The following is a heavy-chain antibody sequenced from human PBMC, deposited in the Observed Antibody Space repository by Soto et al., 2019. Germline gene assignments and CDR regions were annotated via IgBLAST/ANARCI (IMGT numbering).Heavy chain of an antibody. V-gene: IGHV3-72*01. J-gene: IGHJ4*02. D-gene: IGHD3-22*01. Sequence: EVQLVESGGGLVQPGGSLRLSCAASGFSFSDYYINWVRQAPGKGLEWVGRTRNKASSYTTDYAVVVKGRFTISRDDSKNLIYLQMNSLKTEDTAVYYCAREGSSSGPDYEYWGQGTLVTVSS. CDR1: GFSFSDYY. CDR2: TRNKASSYTT. CDR3: AREGSSSGPDYEY.